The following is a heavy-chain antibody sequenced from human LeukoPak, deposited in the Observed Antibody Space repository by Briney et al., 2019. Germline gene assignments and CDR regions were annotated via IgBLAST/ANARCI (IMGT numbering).Heavy chain of an antibody. Sequence: PSQTLSLTCTVSGGSISSGGYYWSWIRQPPGKGLEWIGYIYHSGSTYYNPSLKSRVTISVDRSKNQFSLKLSSVTAADTAVYYCARIVVVPAAIDYWGQGTLVTVSS. CDR3: ARIVVVPAAIDY. D-gene: IGHD2-2*01. V-gene: IGHV4-30-2*01. CDR1: GGSISSGGYY. CDR2: IYHSGST. J-gene: IGHJ4*02.